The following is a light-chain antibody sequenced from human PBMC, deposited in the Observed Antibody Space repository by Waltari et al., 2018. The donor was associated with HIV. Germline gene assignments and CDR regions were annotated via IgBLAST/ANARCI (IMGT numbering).Light chain of an antibody. CDR3: SSYTTSSSWV. CDR2: EVS. CDR1: SSDVGDYNY. Sequence: QSALTQPASVSGSPGQSITISCTGTSSDVGDYNYVSWYQQHPGRAPNVMIYEVSNRPSGVSNRFSGSKSGNTASLTISGLQAEDEADYYCSSYTTSSSWVFGGGTKVTVL. V-gene: IGLV2-14*01. J-gene: IGLJ3*02.